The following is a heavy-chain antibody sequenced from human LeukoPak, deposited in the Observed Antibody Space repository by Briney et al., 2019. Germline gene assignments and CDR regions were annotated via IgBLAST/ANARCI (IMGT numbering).Heavy chain of an antibody. J-gene: IGHJ4*02. CDR1: GGSISNNNYY. CDR2: IYYSGST. CDR3: ATRREYYSDSSGFYFDY. V-gene: IGHV4-39*07. D-gene: IGHD3-22*01. Sequence: PSETLSLTCTVSGGSISNNNYYWGWIRQPPGKGLEWIGSIYYSGSTYYNASLKSRVTISVDTSKNQFSLKLSSVTAADTAVYYCATRREYYSDSSGFYFDYWGQGTLVTVSS.